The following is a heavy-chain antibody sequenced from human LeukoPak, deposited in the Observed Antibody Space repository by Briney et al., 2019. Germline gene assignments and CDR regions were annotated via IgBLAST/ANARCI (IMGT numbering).Heavy chain of an antibody. CDR3: ARERVVGAKSVFEI. Sequence: SXXXSSAASGFTFSSYWMSWLRQARGKGLEWVANIKKDGSEKYYVDSVKGRYTVSRDNTRNSLYLQMNSLRAEDTAVYYCARERVVGAKSVFEIWGQGTMVTVSS. V-gene: IGHV3-7*01. CDR2: IKKDGSEK. CDR1: GFTFSSYW. D-gene: IGHD1-26*01. J-gene: IGHJ3*02.